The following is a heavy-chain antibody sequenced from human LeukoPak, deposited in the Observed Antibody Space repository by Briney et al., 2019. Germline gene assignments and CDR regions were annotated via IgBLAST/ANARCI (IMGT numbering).Heavy chain of an antibody. V-gene: IGHV4-34*01. CDR2: INHSGST. CDR3: ARGVTGTTWVPTLDV. D-gene: IGHD1-7*01. Sequence: SETLSLTCAVYGGSFRGYYWSWIRQPPGKGLEWIGEINHSGSTNYNPSLKSRVTISVDTSKNQFSLKLSSVTAADTAVYYCARGVTGTTWVPTLDVWGKGTTVTVSS. J-gene: IGHJ6*04. CDR1: GGSFRGYY.